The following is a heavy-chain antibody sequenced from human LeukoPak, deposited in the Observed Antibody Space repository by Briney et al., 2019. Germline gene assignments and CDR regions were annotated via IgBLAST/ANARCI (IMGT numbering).Heavy chain of an antibody. J-gene: IGHJ3*02. CDR1: GGSISSYY. V-gene: IGHV4-59*01. CDR3: AATYYYGSGSYNAFDI. CDR2: IYCSGST. D-gene: IGHD3-10*01. Sequence: PSETLSLTCTVSGGSISSYYWSWVRQPPGKGLEWIGYIYCSGSTNYNPSLKSRVTISVDTSKNQFSLKLSSVTAADTAVYYCAATYYYGSGSYNAFDIWGQGTMVTVSS.